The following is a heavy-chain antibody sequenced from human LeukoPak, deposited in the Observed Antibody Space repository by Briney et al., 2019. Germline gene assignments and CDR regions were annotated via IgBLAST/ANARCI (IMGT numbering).Heavy chain of an antibody. CDR2: INHSGST. CDR3: ARGLHSDYYGVPYYYYYYMDV. CDR1: GGSFSGYY. V-gene: IGHV4-34*01. D-gene: IGHD3-10*01. J-gene: IGHJ6*03. Sequence: SETLSLTCAVHGGSFSGYYWSWIRQPPGKGLEWIGEINHSGSTNYNPSLKSRVTISVDTSKNQFSLKLSAVTAADTAVYYCARGLHSDYYGVPYYYYYYMDVWGKGTTVTVSS.